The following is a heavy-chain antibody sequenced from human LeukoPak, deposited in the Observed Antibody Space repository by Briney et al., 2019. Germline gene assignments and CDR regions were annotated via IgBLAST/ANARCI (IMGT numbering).Heavy chain of an antibody. CDR2: IIPIFGTA. D-gene: IGHD6-13*01. J-gene: IGHJ3*02. V-gene: IGHV1-69*05. CDR3: SRRIAASCEGDAFDI. CDR1: GGTFISYA. Sequence: GASVKVSCKASGGTFISYAIIWVRQAPGQGLEWMGGIIPIFGTANYAQKFQGRVTITTDESTSTTYLELSSLMSEDPAVFYCSRRIAASCEGDAFDIWGQARMVS.